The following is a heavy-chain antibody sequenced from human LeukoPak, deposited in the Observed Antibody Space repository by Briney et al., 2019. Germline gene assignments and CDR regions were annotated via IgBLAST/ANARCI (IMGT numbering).Heavy chain of an antibody. V-gene: IGHV1-18*01. Sequence: ASVKVSCKASGYTFTSYGISWVRQAPGQGLEWMGWISAYNGNTNYAQKLQGRVTMTTDTSTSTAYMELRSLRSDDTAVYYCAREAPLTVAGTLEDYWGQGTLVTVSS. D-gene: IGHD6-19*01. CDR2: ISAYNGNT. CDR3: AREAPLTVAGTLEDY. J-gene: IGHJ4*02. CDR1: GYTFTSYG.